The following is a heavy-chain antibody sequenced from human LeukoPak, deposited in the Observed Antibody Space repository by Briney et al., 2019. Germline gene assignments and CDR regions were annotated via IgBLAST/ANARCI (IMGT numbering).Heavy chain of an antibody. Sequence: GGSLRLSCEASGFTVSSNYMSWVRQAPGKGLEWVSVIYGGGSTYYADSVKGRFTISRDTSKNTLYLQMNSLRAEDTAVYYCAKGLSLIVVGRIDYWGQGTLVTVSS. J-gene: IGHJ4*02. CDR3: AKGLSLIVVGRIDY. CDR2: IYGGGST. D-gene: IGHD3-22*01. V-gene: IGHV3-53*01. CDR1: GFTVSSNY.